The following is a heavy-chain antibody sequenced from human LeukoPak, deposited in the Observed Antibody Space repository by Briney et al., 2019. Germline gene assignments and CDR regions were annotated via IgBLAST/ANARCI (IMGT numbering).Heavy chain of an antibody. CDR2: IYYSGST. J-gene: IGHJ3*02. Sequence: NTSQTLSLTCTVSGGSISSGGYYWSWIRQPPGKGLEWIGYIYYSGSTYYNPSLKSRVTISVDTSKNEFSLKLSSVTAADTAVYYCASIGGSFPDGFDIWGQGTMVTVSS. CDR1: GGSISSGGYY. V-gene: IGHV4-30-4*08. CDR3: ASIGGSFPDGFDI. D-gene: IGHD1-26*01.